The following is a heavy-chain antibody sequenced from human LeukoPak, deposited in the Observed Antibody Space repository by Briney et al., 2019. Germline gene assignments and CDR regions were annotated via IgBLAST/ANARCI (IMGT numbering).Heavy chain of an antibody. CDR1: GFTFSSYA. J-gene: IGHJ4*02. CDR3: AKGKTYYYDSSGYKHPLY. Sequence: GGSLRLSCAASGFTFSSYAVSWVRQAPGKGLEWVSAISGSGGSTYYADSVKGRFTISRDNSKNTLYLQMNSLRAEDTAVYYCAKGKTYYYDSSGYKHPLYWGQGTLVTVSS. CDR2: ISGSGGST. V-gene: IGHV3-23*01. D-gene: IGHD3-22*01.